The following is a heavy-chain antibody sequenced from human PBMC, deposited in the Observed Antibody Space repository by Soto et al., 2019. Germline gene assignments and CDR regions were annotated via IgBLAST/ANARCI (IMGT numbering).Heavy chain of an antibody. CDR2: IYYSGST. CDR1: GGSIYSYY. Sequence: PSETLSLTCTVSGGSIYSYYWSWIRQPPGKGLEWIGSIYYSGSTNYNPSHKSRVTISIDTSKNQFSLRLSSVTAADTAVYYCARALVFSWSGIYYFDYWGQGALVTVSS. J-gene: IGHJ4*02. D-gene: IGHD3-3*01. CDR3: ARALVFSWSGIYYFDY. V-gene: IGHV4-59*01.